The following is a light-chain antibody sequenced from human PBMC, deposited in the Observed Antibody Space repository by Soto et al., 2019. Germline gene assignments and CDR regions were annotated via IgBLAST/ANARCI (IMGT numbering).Light chain of an antibody. CDR1: SSDVGSYNL. CDR3: CSYAGRSTLV. V-gene: IGLV2-23*02. CDR2: EVT. J-gene: IGLJ3*02. Sequence: QSALTQPASVSASPGQSITISCTGTSSDVGSYNLVSWYQQRPGKAPKLMISEVTKRPSGVSNRFSGSKSGNTASLTISGLQAEDEAHYYCCSYAGRSTLVFGGGTQLTVL.